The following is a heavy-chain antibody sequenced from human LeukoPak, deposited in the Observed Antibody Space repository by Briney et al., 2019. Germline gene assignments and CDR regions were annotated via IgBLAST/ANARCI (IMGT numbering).Heavy chain of an antibody. V-gene: IGHV5-51*01. CDR1: GYSFTIYW. CDR2: IYPDDSDT. D-gene: IGHD3-3*01. Sequence: GGSLKISCKGSGYSFTIYWIAWVRQMPGKGLEWMGTIYPDDSDTRYSPSFQDQVTISAHQSISTAYPQWSSLKASDPAMYYCARQYRFGGAQRYWFAPWGQGTLVTVSS. J-gene: IGHJ5*02. CDR3: ARQYRFGGAQRYWFAP.